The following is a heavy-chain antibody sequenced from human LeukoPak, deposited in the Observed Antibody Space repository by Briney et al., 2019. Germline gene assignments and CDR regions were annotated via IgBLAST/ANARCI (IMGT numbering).Heavy chain of an antibody. CDR1: GGTFSSYA. V-gene: IGHV1-69*13. Sequence: ASVKVFCKASGGTFSSYAISWVRQAPGQGLEWMGGIIPIFGTANYAQKFQGRVTITADESTSTAYMELSSLRSEDTAVYYCARTTVTAYYYYYYYMGAWGKGTTVTVSS. CDR3: ARTTVTAYYYYYYYMGA. J-gene: IGHJ6*03. D-gene: IGHD4-17*01. CDR2: IIPIFGTA.